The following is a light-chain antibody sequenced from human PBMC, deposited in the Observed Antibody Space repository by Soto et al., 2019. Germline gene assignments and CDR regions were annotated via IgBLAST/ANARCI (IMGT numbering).Light chain of an antibody. V-gene: IGLV2-8*01. CDR1: SSDIGAYNY. CDR2: EVN. J-gene: IGLJ2*01. CDR3: QSYDSSLSGSRV. Sequence: QSALTQPPSASGSPGQSVTISCTGTSSDIGAYNYVSWFQQHPGEAPKLIISEVNKRPSGVPDRFSGSKSGTSASLAITGLQAEDEADYYCQSYDSSLSGSRVFGGGTKVTVL.